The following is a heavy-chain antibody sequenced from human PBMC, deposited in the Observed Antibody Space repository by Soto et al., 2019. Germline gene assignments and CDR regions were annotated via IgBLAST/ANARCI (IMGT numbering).Heavy chain of an antibody. D-gene: IGHD3-10*01. CDR2: SNRIGIT. J-gene: IGHJ5*02. CDR3: ARGGVGGWFDP. V-gene: IGHV4-34*01. CDR1: GGTFGVDY. Sequence: SETLSLTCAVSGGTFGVDYWSWIRQPPGKGVEWIGDSNRIGITNYNPSLKSRVTISVNTSKNQFSLKLSSVTAADTAVYYCARGGVGGWFDPWGQGTLVTVSS.